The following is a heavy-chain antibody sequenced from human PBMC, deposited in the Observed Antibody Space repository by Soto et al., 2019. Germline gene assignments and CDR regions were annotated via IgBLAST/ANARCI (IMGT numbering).Heavy chain of an antibody. D-gene: IGHD5-12*01. Sequence: QVQLVESGGGVVQPGQSLRLSCAASGFSVSNYGMHWVRQAPGKGREWVAVVWKDGNTKHYGDSVKGRFTISRDNSKNALELRMSSLRGEDTAVYYCARGEAWTDEHFDIWGQGTMVTASS. V-gene: IGHV3-33*01. CDR2: VWKDGNTK. J-gene: IGHJ3*02. CDR3: ARGEAWTDEHFDI. CDR1: GFSVSNYG.